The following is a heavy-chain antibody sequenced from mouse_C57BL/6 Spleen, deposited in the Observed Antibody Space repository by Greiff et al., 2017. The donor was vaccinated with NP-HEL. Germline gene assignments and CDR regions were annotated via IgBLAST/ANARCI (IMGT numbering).Heavy chain of an antibody. J-gene: IGHJ4*01. CDR2: IYPGNSDT. CDR1: GYTFTSYW. V-gene: IGHV1-5*01. CDR3: TREGNYGNYYYAMDY. Sequence: VQLQQSGTVLARPGASVKMSCKTSGYTFTSYWMHWVKQRPGQGLEWIGAIYPGNSDTSYNQKFKGKAKLTAVTSASTAYMELSSLTNEDSAVDYCTREGNYGNYYYAMDYWGQGTSVTVSS. D-gene: IGHD2-1*01.